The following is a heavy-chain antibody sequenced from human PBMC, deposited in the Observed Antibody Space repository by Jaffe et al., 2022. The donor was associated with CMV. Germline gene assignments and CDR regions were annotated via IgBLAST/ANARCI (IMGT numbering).Heavy chain of an antibody. V-gene: IGHV3-74*01. Sequence: EVQLVESGGGLVQPGGSLRLSCAASGFTFSSYWMHWVRQAPGKGLVWVSRINSDGSSTSYADSVKGRFTISRDNAKNTLYLQMNSLRAEDTAVYYCARDMGYFNDYGDYVLDSPVSFLDVWGKGTTVTVSS. CDR3: ARDMGYFNDYGDYVLDSPVSFLDV. J-gene: IGHJ6*04. D-gene: IGHD4-17*01. CDR1: GFTFSSYW. CDR2: INSDGSST.